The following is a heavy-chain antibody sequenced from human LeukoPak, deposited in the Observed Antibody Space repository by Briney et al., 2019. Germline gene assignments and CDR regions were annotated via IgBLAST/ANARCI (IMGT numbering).Heavy chain of an antibody. D-gene: IGHD5-12*01. CDR2: IYHSGST. Sequence: PSQTLSLTCAVSGGSISSGGYSWSWIRQPPGKGLEWIGYIYHSGSTYYNPSLKSRVTISVDRSKNQFSLKLSSVTAAGTAVYYCARGESRGYATYYFDYWGQGTLVTVSS. CDR3: ARGESRGYATYYFDY. J-gene: IGHJ4*02. V-gene: IGHV4-30-2*01. CDR1: GGSISSGGYS.